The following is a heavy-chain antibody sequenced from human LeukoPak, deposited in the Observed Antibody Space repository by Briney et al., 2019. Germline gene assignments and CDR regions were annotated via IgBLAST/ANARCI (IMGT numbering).Heavy chain of an antibody. CDR1: GGSFSGYY. CDR2: INHSGST. J-gene: IGHJ4*02. V-gene: IGHV4-34*01. Sequence: KTSETLSLTCAVYGGSFSGYYWSWTRQPPGKGLEWIGEINHSGSTNYNPSLKSRVTISVDTSKNQFSLKLSSVTAADTAVYYCARSSYSSSWGYWGQGTLVTVSS. D-gene: IGHD6-13*01. CDR3: ARSSYSSSWGY.